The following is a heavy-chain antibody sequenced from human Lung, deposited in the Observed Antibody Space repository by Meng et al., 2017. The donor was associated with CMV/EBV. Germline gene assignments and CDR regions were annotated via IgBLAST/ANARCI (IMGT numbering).Heavy chain of an antibody. J-gene: IGHJ4*02. CDR3: ASSPPPGKQWLVTDY. V-gene: IGHV4-4*03. Sequence: QVPLQVSGRALVKPPGALSLVCSVAGRSTIRSNCWSWVRQPPGKGLEWIGEIYHSGSTNYNPSLNSRVTISADKSKIQFSLKLISVTAADTAVYYCASSPPPGKQWLVTDYWGQGTLVTVSS. CDR1: GRSTIRSNC. D-gene: IGHD6-19*01. CDR2: IYHSGST.